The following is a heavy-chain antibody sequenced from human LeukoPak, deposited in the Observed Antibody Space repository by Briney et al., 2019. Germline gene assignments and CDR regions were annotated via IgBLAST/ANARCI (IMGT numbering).Heavy chain of an antibody. CDR3: AKEVLDYEIPYWYFDL. CDR2: MSGSGDDT. V-gene: IGHV3-23*01. Sequence: RGSLRLSCAASGLTFSSHWMHWVRQAPGKGLEWVSAMSGSGDDTYYADSVKGRFTISRDNSKNTLYLQMSSLRAEDTAIYHCAKEVLDYEIPYWYFDLWGLGTLVTVSS. D-gene: IGHD4-17*01. CDR1: GLTFSSHW. J-gene: IGHJ2*01.